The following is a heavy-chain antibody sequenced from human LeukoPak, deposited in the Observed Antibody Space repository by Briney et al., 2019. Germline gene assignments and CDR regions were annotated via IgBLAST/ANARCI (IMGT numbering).Heavy chain of an antibody. V-gene: IGHV4-4*07. CDR1: GDSIISHY. CDR2: IYTTENT. Sequence: PSETLSLTCTVSGDSIISHYWSWIRQPAGMGLEWIGRIYTTENTNFNPSLRSRVTISLGKSKNQFSLKLRSVTAADTAVYYCARGLSSANFFDCWSQGTLVTVSS. CDR3: ARGLSSANFFDC. D-gene: IGHD5/OR15-5a*01. J-gene: IGHJ4*02.